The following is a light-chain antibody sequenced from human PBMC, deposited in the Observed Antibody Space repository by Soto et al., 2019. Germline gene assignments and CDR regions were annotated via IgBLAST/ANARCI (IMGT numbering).Light chain of an antibody. V-gene: IGKV3-15*01. CDR1: QSVSSN. J-gene: IGKJ1*01. CDR2: GAS. CDR3: QQYNNLPRT. Sequence: EIVFTQSPATLSVSPGERATLSCRASQSVSSNLAWYQQKPGQAPRLLIYGASTRATGIPARFSGSGSGTEFTLTISSLQSEDFAVYYCQQYNNLPRTFGQGTKVDIK.